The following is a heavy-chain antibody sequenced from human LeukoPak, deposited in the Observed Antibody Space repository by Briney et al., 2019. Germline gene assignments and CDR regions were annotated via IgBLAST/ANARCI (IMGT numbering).Heavy chain of an antibody. CDR3: AIHPRTSIAAAGTRVSY. Sequence: GASVKVSCKASGYTFTGYYMHWVRQAPGQGLEWMGWINPNSGGTNYAQKFQGRVTMTWDTSISTAYMELSRLRSDDTAVYYCAIHPRTSIAAAGTRVSYWGQGTLVTVSS. J-gene: IGHJ4*02. CDR1: GYTFTGYY. D-gene: IGHD6-13*01. CDR2: INPNSGGT. V-gene: IGHV1-2*02.